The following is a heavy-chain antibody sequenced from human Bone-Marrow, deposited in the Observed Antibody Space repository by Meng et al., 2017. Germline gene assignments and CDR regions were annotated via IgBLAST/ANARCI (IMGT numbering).Heavy chain of an antibody. Sequence: SVKVSCKASGGTFSSYAISWVRQAPGQGLEWMGGIIPIFGTANYAQKFQGRVTITTDESTSTAYMELSSLTSEDTAVYYCARGPPNYYDILTPWFGAFDIWGQGTMVTVSS. D-gene: IGHD3-22*01. CDR2: IIPIFGTA. J-gene: IGHJ3*02. CDR3: ARGPPNYYDILTPWFGAFDI. CDR1: GGTFSSYA. V-gene: IGHV1-69*05.